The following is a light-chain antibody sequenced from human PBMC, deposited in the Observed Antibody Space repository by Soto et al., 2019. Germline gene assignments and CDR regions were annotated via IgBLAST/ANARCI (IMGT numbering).Light chain of an antibody. CDR3: QQLNTYLIT. J-gene: IGKJ5*01. CDR2: DAS. Sequence: DVQLTQAPSTLSAAVGDRVTITSRASQSIGNWLAWYQQKPGKAPNLLIYDASTLENGVPSRFSGSGSGTEFTLTISSLQPDDFATYYCQQLNTYLITFGQGTRLEIK. V-gene: IGKV1-5*01. CDR1: QSIGNW.